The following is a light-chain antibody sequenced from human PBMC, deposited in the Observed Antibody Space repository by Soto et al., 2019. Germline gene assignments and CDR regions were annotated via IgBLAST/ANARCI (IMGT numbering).Light chain of an antibody. Sequence: QALVTQEPALTVSPGGTATLTCGSSTGAVTSGHYPYWFQVKPGQAPRTLLYDVNNKHSWTPARFSGSLLGGKAALTLSGAQPEDEADYYCMLSYSGPSIFGRGTQLTVL. CDR2: DVN. V-gene: IGLV7-46*01. J-gene: IGLJ7*01. CDR3: MLSYSGPSI. CDR1: TGAVTSGHY.